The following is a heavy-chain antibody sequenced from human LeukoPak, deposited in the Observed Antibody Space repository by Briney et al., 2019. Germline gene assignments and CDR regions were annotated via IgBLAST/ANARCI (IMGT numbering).Heavy chain of an antibody. Sequence: RASVKVSCKASGDTFIINDINWVRQATGQGLEWMGWMNPNSGNTGYAQKFQGRVTMTRNISITTAYMELTDLRSEDTAVYYCARVTAAGTWTFDIWGRGTTVTVSS. D-gene: IGHD6-13*01. CDR2: MNPNSGNT. J-gene: IGHJ3*02. CDR3: ARVTAAGTWTFDI. CDR1: GDTFIIND. V-gene: IGHV1-8*02.